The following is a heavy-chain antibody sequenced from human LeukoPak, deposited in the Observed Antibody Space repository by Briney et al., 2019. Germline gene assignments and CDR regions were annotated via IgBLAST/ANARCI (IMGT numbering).Heavy chain of an antibody. CDR1: GFSFSDYD. D-gene: IGHD3-16*01. Sequence: PGGSLRLSCSASGFSFSDYDMNWVRQAPGKGLEWASAISGRSSHIYYGESVKGRFTISRDNAKNSLYLQMDSLGVEDTAVYYCGRAFPPLRTSSAGDLWGQGTLVIVSS. CDR2: ISGRSSHI. J-gene: IGHJ1*01. CDR3: GRAFPPLRTSSAGDL. V-gene: IGHV3-21*01.